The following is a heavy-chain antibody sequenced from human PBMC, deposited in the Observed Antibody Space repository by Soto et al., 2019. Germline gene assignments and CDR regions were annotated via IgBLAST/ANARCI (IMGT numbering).Heavy chain of an antibody. CDR3: ARRGWGGYMDV. J-gene: IGHJ6*03. CDR2: IYYSGST. Sequence: SETLSLTCTVSGGSISSSSYYWGWIRQPPGKGLEWIGSIYYSGSTYYNPSLKSRVTISVDTSKNQFSLKLSSVTAADTAVYYCARRGWGGYMDVWGKGTTVTVSS. V-gene: IGHV4-39*01. CDR1: GGSISSSSYY. D-gene: IGHD7-27*01.